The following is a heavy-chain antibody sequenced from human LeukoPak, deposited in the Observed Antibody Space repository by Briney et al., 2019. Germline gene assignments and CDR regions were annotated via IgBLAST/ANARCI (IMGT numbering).Heavy chain of an antibody. D-gene: IGHD2-21*01. Sequence: PGGSLRLSCAASGFTFSGSAMHWVRQASGKGLEWVGRIRSKANSYATAYAASVKGRFTISRDDSKNTAYLQMNSLKTEDTAVYYCTRSRDVSIWYFVLWGRGTLVTVSS. CDR3: TRSRDVSIWYFVL. CDR2: IRSKANSYAT. V-gene: IGHV3-73*01. CDR1: GFTFSGSA. J-gene: IGHJ2*01.